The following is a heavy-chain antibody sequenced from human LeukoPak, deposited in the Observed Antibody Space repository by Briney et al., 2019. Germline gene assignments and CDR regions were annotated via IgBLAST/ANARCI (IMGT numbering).Heavy chain of an antibody. Sequence: GGSLRLSCAASGFTFSSYAMSWVRQAPGKGLEWVSAISGSGGSTYYADSVKGRFTISRDNSKNTLYLQMNSLRAEDTAVYYCAKDSSGGWYIRIDYWGQGTLVTVSS. V-gene: IGHV3-23*01. CDR2: ISGSGGST. D-gene: IGHD6-19*01. CDR1: GFTFSSYA. J-gene: IGHJ4*02. CDR3: AKDSSGGWYIRIDY.